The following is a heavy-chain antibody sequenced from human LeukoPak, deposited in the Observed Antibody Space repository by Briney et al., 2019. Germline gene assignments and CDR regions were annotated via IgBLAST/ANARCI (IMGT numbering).Heavy chain of an antibody. CDR2: ISGSGGST. V-gene: IGHV3-23*01. D-gene: IGHD2-15*01. Sequence: GGSLRLSCAASGFTFSSYAISWVRQAPGKGLEWVSAISGSGGSTYYADSVKGRFTISRDNSKNTLYLQMNSLRAEDTAVYYCANLEAVGYCSGGSCYWFDPWGQGTLVTVSS. CDR1: GFTFSSYA. J-gene: IGHJ5*02. CDR3: ANLEAVGYCSGGSCYWFDP.